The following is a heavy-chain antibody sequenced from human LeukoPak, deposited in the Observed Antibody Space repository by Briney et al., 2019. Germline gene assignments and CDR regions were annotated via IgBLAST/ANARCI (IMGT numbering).Heavy chain of an antibody. D-gene: IGHD6-13*01. V-gene: IGHV4-61*02. Sequence: SETLSLTCTVSGGSISNGSYYWSWIRQPAGKGLEWIGRIYTSGSTNYNPSLKSRVTISVDTSKNQFSLKLSSVTAADTAVYYCARRAAAGTSSGWKYYYYMDVWGKGTTVTVSS. CDR1: GGSISNGSYY. CDR2: IYTSGST. CDR3: ARRAAAGTSSGWKYYYYMDV. J-gene: IGHJ6*03.